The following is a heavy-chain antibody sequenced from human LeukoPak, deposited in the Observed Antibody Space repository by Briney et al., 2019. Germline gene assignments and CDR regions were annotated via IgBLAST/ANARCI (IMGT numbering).Heavy chain of an antibody. Sequence: GGSLRLSCVASGFTFSNYWMLWVRQAPGKGLMWVSLISTDGKSTRYAESVKGRFTISRDNAKNSLYLQMNSLRAEDTAVYCCARGLCSSTSCHPYYFDYWGQGTLVTVSS. D-gene: IGHD2-2*01. CDR3: ARGLCSSTSCHPYYFDY. CDR2: ISTDGKST. J-gene: IGHJ4*02. V-gene: IGHV3-74*01. CDR1: GFTFSNYW.